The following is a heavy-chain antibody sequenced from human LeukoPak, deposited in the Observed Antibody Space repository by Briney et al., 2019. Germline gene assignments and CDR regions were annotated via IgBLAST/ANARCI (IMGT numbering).Heavy chain of an antibody. Sequence: SETLSLTCTVSGGSISSNYCNWVRQPPPNGQGLIGEINHRRSTNYNQSFKSRVTISVDTSKNQFSLKLSSVTAADTAVYYCARGHTYYGSGSYYNRWGQGTLVTVSS. CDR2: INHRRST. CDR1: GGSISSNY. CDR3: ARGHTYYGSGSYYNR. J-gene: IGHJ4*02. V-gene: IGHV4-34*01. D-gene: IGHD3-10*01.